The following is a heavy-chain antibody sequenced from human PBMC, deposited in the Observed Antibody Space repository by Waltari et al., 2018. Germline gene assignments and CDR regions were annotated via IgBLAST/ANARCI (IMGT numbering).Heavy chain of an antibody. CDR2: IYYSGGT. J-gene: IGHJ4*02. CDR3: ARDLPVPGYFDY. Sequence: QLQLQESGPGLVKPSETLSLTCTVSGGSISSSSYYWGWIRQPPGKGLEWIGSIYYSGGTYYTPSLKGRGTISVDTSKNQFSLKLSSVTAADTAVYYCARDLPVPGYFDYWGQGTLVTVSS. D-gene: IGHD4-17*01. CDR1: GGSISSSSYY. V-gene: IGHV4-39*07.